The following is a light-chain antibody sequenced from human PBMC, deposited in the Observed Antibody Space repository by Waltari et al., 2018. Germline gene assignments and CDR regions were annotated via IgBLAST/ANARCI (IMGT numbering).Light chain of an antibody. J-gene: IGLJ2*01. CDR3: HSRDASGVGGS. Sequence: QSALTQPASVSGSPGQSITISCTGTTSDVGGYTYVSWHQQHPGKAPKLIIFEVSYRPSGVSNRFSGSKSGNTASLTITGAQAEDEASYYCHSRDASGVGGSFGGGTKLTVL. V-gene: IGLV2-14*01. CDR1: TSDVGGYTY. CDR2: EVS.